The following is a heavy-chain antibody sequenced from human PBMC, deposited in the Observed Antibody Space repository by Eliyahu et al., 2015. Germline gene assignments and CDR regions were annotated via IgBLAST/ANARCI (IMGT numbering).Heavy chain of an antibody. V-gene: IGHV3-73*01. D-gene: IGHD6-19*01. J-gene: IGHJ4*02. Sequence: EVQLVESGGGLVQPGGSLKLSCAASGFSFSDSTMHWGPPASRKGLGWVGRVRSKAYSYATAYAVSVKGRFTISRDDSKNTAYLQMNSLKTEDTAVYYCIQRLVLDYWGLGTLVTVSS. CDR2: VRSKAYSYAT. CDR3: IQRLVLDY. CDR1: GFSFSDST.